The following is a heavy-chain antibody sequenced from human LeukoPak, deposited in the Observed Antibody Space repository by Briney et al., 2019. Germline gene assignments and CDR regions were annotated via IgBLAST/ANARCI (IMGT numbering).Heavy chain of an antibody. CDR1: GFTFSSYS. Sequence: GGSLRLSCAASGFTFSSYSMNWVRQAPGKGLEWVSSISSSSSYIYYADSVKGRFTISRDNAKHSLYLQMNSLRAEDTAVYYCARDEYSSSFNWFDPWGQGTLVTVSS. CDR2: ISSSSSYI. J-gene: IGHJ5*02. D-gene: IGHD6-6*01. CDR3: ARDEYSSSFNWFDP. V-gene: IGHV3-21*01.